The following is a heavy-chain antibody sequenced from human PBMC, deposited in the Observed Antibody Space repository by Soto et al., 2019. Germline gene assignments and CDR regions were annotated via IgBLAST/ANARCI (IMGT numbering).Heavy chain of an antibody. CDR1: GFTFSSYG. V-gene: IGHV3-30*18. D-gene: IGHD6-6*01. CDR2: ISYDGSNK. CDR3: AKVSASIAITYYGMDV. J-gene: IGHJ6*02. Sequence: QVQLVESGGGVVQPGRSLRLSCAASGFTFSSYGMHWVRQAAGKGLEWVAVISYDGSNKYYADSVKGRFTISRDNSKNTLYLQMNSLRAEDTAVYYCAKVSASIAITYYGMDVWGQGTTVTVSS.